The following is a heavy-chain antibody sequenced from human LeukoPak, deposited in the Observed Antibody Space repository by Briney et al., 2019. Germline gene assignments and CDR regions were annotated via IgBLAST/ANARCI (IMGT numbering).Heavy chain of an antibody. D-gene: IGHD2-2*01. CDR1: GFTFSDYE. CDR2: INSRGRTT. V-gene: IGHV3-48*03. Sequence: PGGSLRLSCAASGFTFSDYEMTWVRQAPGKGLEWISYINSRGRTTSYADSVKGRFTISRDNAKNSLSLQMNSLRAEDTAVYYCAKDTVVPAAPLDYWGQGTLVTVSS. CDR3: AKDTVVPAAPLDY. J-gene: IGHJ4*02.